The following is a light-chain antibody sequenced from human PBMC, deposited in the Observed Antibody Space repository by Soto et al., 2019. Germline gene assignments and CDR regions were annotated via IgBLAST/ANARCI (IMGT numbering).Light chain of an antibody. CDR2: DVS. Sequence: QSVLTQPASVSGSPGQSITISCTGTSSDVGGYNYVSWYQQHPGKAPKLMIYDVSNRPSGVSNRFSGSKSGNTASLTISGLQAEDEADYYCSSHTSSSNVVFGGGTKLTVL. CDR3: SSHTSSSNVV. V-gene: IGLV2-14*01. J-gene: IGLJ2*01. CDR1: SSDVGGYNY.